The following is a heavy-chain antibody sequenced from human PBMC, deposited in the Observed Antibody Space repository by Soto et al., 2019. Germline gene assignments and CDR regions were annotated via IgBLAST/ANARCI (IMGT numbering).Heavy chain of an antibody. CDR2: INPNSGGT. CDR3: ARGTYYDFWSGPRHYYYGMDV. J-gene: IGHJ6*02. CDR1: GYTSTGYC. Sequence: GASVQVSCKASGYTSTGYCMHWVRQAPGQGLEWMGWINPNSGGTNYAQKFQGWVTMTRDTSISTAYMELSRLRSDDTAVYYCARGTYYDFWSGPRHYYYGMDVWGQGTTVTVSS. D-gene: IGHD3-3*01. V-gene: IGHV1-2*04.